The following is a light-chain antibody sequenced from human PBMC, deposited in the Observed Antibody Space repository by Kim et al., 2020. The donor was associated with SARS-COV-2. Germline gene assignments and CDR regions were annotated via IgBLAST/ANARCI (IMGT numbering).Light chain of an antibody. V-gene: IGLV2-14*03. Sequence: QSITISCTGTSSDIGGYKYGSWYQQHPGKAPKLMIYDVSNRPSGVSNRFSVSKSGNTASLTISGLQAEDEADYYCSSYTSSSTLEVFGGGTQLTVL. CDR2: DVS. CDR1: SSDIGGYKY. J-gene: IGLJ2*01. CDR3: SSYTSSSTLEV.